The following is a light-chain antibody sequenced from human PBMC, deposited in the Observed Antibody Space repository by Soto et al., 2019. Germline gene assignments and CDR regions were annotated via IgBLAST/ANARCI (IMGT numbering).Light chain of an antibody. V-gene: IGLV2-14*01. CDR1: SSDVGGYNY. CDR2: DVS. J-gene: IGLJ2*01. Sequence: QSAPTQPASVSGSPGQSITISCTGASSDVGGYNYVSWYQQNPGKAPKLLIYDVSNRPSGVSNRFSGSKSGNTASLTISGLQAEDEADYYCNSYTSSSTVVFGGGTQLTVL. CDR3: NSYTSSSTVV.